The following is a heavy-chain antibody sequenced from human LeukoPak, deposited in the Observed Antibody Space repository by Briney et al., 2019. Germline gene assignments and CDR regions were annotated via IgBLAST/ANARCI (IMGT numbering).Heavy chain of an antibody. V-gene: IGHV4-34*01. CDR1: GGSFSGYY. CDR2: INQSGST. CDR3: ARGRYVSRI. Sequence: SETLSLTCAVYGGSFSGYYWSWIRQPPGKGLEWIGEINQSGSTNYNPSLKSRVTISVDTSKNQFSLKLSSVTAADTAVYYCARGRYVSRIWGQGTMVTVSS. J-gene: IGHJ3*02. D-gene: IGHD3-16*01.